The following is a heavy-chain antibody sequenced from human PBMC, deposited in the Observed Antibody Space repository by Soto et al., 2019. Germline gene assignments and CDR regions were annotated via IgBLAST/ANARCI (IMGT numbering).Heavy chain of an antibody. CDR3: ARHVTNGVDYYYSSGYYYFYY. V-gene: IGHV4-39*01. CDR2: LYYSGST. J-gene: IGHJ4*02. CDR1: GGSIRSSSYY. D-gene: IGHD3-22*01. Sequence: LQLQESGPGLVKPSETLSLTCTVSGGSIRSSSYYWGWILQPPGQGLEWLGSLYYSGSTYYNPSLKSRVTISVDTSKNKFTLKLSSVTAADTAVSYCARHVTNGVDYYYSSGYYYFYYWGQGTLVTVSS.